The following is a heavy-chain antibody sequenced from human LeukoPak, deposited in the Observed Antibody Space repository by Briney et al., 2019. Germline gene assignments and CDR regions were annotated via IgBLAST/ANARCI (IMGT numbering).Heavy chain of an antibody. Sequence: PQTLCLTCAVSVASLTITISYWGCIRHPPGKGLEWIGSVFYSENTYYNPSLKSRVTISVDTSKNQFSLNLNSVTAADTAVYFCASGPWVTPFDYWGQGTLVPVSS. CDR2: VFYSENT. CDR1: VASLTITISY. D-gene: IGHD2-21*02. V-gene: IGHV4-39*07. CDR3: ASGPWVTPFDY. J-gene: IGHJ4*02.